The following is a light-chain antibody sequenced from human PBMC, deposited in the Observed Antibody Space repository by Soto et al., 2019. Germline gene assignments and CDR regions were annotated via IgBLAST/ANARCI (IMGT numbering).Light chain of an antibody. J-gene: IGKJ2*01. CDR3: QHHGGSPPLMYT. V-gene: IGKV3-20*01. CDR2: GAS. CDR1: QSVSSSH. Sequence: EIVLTQSPGTLSLSPGERATLSCRASQSVSSSHLAWYQQKPGQAPRLLIYGASSRATGIPDRFSGSGSETDFTLTISRVEPEDFAVYYCQHHGGSPPLMYTFGQGTKLQIK.